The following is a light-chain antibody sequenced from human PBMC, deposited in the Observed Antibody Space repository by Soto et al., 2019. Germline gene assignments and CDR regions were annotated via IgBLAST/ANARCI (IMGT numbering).Light chain of an antibody. CDR1: SSNIVTNH. CDR3: AAWDDSLSGWV. CDR2: RNS. Sequence: QPVLTQPPSASGTPGQRVTISCSGSSSNIVTNHVYWYQHLPGTAPKLLIYRNSLRPSGVPDRFSGSKSGTSASLAISGIRSEDEADYYCAAWDDSLSGWVFGGGTKVTVL. J-gene: IGLJ3*02. V-gene: IGLV1-47*01.